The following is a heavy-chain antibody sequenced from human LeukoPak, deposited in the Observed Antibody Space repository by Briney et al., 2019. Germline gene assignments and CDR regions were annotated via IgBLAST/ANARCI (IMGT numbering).Heavy chain of an antibody. Sequence: ASVKVSCKASGYTFTSYGISWVRQAPGQGLEWMGWISAYSGNTNYAQKLQGRVTMTTDTSTSTAYMELRSLRSDDTAVYYCARVRDGIIVVVPAASLDYWGQGTLVTVSS. CDR2: ISAYSGNT. CDR3: ARVRDGIIVVVPAASLDY. CDR1: GYTFTSYG. J-gene: IGHJ4*02. V-gene: IGHV1-18*01. D-gene: IGHD2-2*01.